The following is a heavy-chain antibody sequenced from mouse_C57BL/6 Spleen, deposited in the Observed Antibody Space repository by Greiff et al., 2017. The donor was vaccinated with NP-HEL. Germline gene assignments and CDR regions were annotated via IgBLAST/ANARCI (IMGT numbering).Heavy chain of an antibody. D-gene: IGHD2-13*01. Sequence: VMLVESGAELVRPGTSVKVSCKASGYAFTNYLIEWVKQRPGQGLEWIGVINPGSGGTNYNEKFKGKATLTADKSSSTAYMQLSSLTSEDSAVYFCARRTTYFDYWGQGTTLTVSS. CDR3: ARRTTYFDY. J-gene: IGHJ2*01. CDR1: GYAFTNYL. V-gene: IGHV1-54*01. CDR2: INPGSGGT.